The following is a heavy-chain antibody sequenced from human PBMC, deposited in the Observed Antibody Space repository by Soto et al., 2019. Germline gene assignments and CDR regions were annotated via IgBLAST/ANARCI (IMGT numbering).Heavy chain of an antibody. D-gene: IGHD3-3*01. CDR2: IVVGSGNT. CDR3: AAAYEPGERFLEWFYYYGMDV. J-gene: IGHJ6*02. CDR1: GFTFTSSA. Sequence: GASVKVSCKASGFTFTSSAVQWVRQARGQRLEWIGWIVVGSGNTNYAQKFQERVTITRDMSTSTAYMELSSLRSEDTAVYYCAAAYEPGERFLEWFYYYGMDVWGQGTTVTVSS. V-gene: IGHV1-58*01.